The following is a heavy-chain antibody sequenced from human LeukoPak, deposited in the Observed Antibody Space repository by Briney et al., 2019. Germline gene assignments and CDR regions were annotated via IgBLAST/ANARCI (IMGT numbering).Heavy chain of an antibody. CDR2: ISSSSYTI. D-gene: IGHD3-10*01. CDR1: GFTFSDYS. J-gene: IGHJ4*02. Sequence: GGSLRLSCAASGFTFSDYSLNWVRQAPGKGLEWVSYISSSSYTIYYADSVKGRFSSSRDNGQNTLYLQMNSLRAEDTAVYYCAKETPSYYYGSGSYYDYWGQGTLVTVSS. V-gene: IGHV3-48*01. CDR3: AKETPSYYYGSGSYYDY.